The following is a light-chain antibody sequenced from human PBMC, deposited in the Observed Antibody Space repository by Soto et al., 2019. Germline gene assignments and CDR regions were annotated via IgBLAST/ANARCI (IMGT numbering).Light chain of an antibody. Sequence: DIQLTQSPSFLSASVGDRVTITCRASQGISSYLAWYQQRPGKAPKLLMYGASTLQSGFPSRFSGSASGTTFTLTINILQPEDFATYYCQQLNNFPRTFGQGTKVE. CDR1: QGISSY. CDR2: GAS. V-gene: IGKV1-9*01. J-gene: IGKJ1*01. CDR3: QQLNNFPRT.